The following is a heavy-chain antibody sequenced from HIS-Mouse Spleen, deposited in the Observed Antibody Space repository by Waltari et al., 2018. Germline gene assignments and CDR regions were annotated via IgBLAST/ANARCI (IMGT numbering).Heavy chain of an antibody. J-gene: IGHJ5*02. V-gene: IGHV4-34*01. CDR1: GGSFSGYY. CDR2: INNGGST. Sequence: QVQLQQWGAGLLKPSETLSLTCAVYGGSFSGYYWSWIRQPPGKGLEWIGKINNGGSTNYNPPIKSPVTISVDTSKNQFSLKLGSVAAADTAVYYCATYSGSYSGNWFDPWGQGTLVTVSS. CDR3: ATYSGSYSGNWFDP. D-gene: IGHD1-26*01.